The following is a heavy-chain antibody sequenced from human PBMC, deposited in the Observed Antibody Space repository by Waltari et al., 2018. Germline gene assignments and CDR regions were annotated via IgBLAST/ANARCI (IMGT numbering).Heavy chain of an antibody. CDR2: INAGNGNT. CDR1: GYTFTSYA. Sequence: QVQLVQSGAEVKKPGASVKVSCKASGYTFTSYAMHWVRQAPGQRLEWMGWINAGNGNTKYSQKFQGRVTITRDTSASTAYMELSSLRSEDTAVYYCARDRSRGGDCRVGYFDLWGRGTLVTVSS. CDR3: ARDRSRGGDCRVGYFDL. V-gene: IGHV1-3*01. D-gene: IGHD2-21*01. J-gene: IGHJ2*01.